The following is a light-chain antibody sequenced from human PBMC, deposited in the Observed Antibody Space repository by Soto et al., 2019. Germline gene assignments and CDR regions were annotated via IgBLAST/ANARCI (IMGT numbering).Light chain of an antibody. CDR3: CSYVGATTYV. J-gene: IGLJ1*01. Sequence: QSALTQPASVSGSPGQSITISCSGTSSNFGGYNVVSWYQQHPGKAPEVIVYEGIKRPSGVSDRFSGSTSGSTASLTISGLQAEDEAEYYCCSYVGATTYVFGSGTKVTVL. CDR1: SSNFGGYNV. V-gene: IGLV2-23*01. CDR2: EGI.